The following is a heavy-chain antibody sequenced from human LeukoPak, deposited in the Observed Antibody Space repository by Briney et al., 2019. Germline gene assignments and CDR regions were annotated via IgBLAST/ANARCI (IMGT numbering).Heavy chain of an antibody. CDR1: GFTFSSFG. CDR3: AKPRASYCGGDCYWDY. J-gene: IGHJ4*02. V-gene: IGHV3-30*02. CDR2: IRYDGSNK. Sequence: AGGSLRLSCAASGFTFSSFGMHWVRQAPGKGLEWVAFIRYDGSNKYYADSVKGRFTISRDNSKNTVYLQINSLRAEDTAVYYCAKPRASYCGGDCYWDYWGQGTLVTFSS. D-gene: IGHD2-21*01.